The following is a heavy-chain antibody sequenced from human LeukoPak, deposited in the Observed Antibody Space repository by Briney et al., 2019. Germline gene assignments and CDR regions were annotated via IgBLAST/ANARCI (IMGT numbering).Heavy chain of an antibody. D-gene: IGHD2-2*01. CDR1: GGSISSSSYY. Sequence: SETLSLTCTVSGGSISSSSYYWGWIRQPPGKGLEWIGSIYYSGSTYYNPSLKSRVTISVDTSKNQFSLKLSSVTAADTAVYYCAIPKEGDIVVVPAAPYDYWGQGTLVTVSS. CDR3: AIPKEGDIVVVPAAPYDY. J-gene: IGHJ4*02. V-gene: IGHV4-39*01. CDR2: IYYSGST.